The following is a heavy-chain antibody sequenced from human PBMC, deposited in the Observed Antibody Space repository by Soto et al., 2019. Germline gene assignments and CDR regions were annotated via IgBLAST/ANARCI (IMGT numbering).Heavy chain of an antibody. V-gene: IGHV4-31*03. Sequence: QVQLQESGPGLVEPSQTLSLTCTVSGGSISGGGYYWSWIRQHPGKGLEWIGYIHYSGTTYYNPSLKRRLTLSVDTSRAQFSLNLSSVTAADTAVYYCARAWTAAAGWAKWFDLWGQGTLVTVSS. CDR1: GGSISGGGYY. CDR2: IHYSGTT. CDR3: ARAWTAAAGWAKWFDL. D-gene: IGHD6-13*01. J-gene: IGHJ5*02.